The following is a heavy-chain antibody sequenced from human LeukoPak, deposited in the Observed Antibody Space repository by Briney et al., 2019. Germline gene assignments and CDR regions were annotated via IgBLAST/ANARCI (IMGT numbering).Heavy chain of an antibody. CDR2: THDSGNS. Sequence: SETLSLTCTVSGGSITNNYWAWIRQPPGKGLEWIGYTHDSGNSNYNPSLRSRVTISIVTSKNQFSLKLTSVTAADTAVYYCARAPQYSSSWYAGYFDYWGQGTLVTVSS. J-gene: IGHJ4*02. CDR3: ARAPQYSSSWYAGYFDY. CDR1: GGSITNNY. V-gene: IGHV4-59*13. D-gene: IGHD6-13*01.